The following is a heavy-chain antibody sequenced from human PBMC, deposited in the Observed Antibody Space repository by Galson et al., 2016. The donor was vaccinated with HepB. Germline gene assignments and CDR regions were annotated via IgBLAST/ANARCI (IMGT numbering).Heavy chain of an antibody. J-gene: IGHJ4*02. CDR3: ARVGRYDDLWGNYPFFDY. D-gene: IGHD3-16*02. CDR1: GFTFCDYA. CDR2: ISWNSGSL. Sequence: SLRLSCAASGFTFCDYAMQWVRQPPQKGLEWVSGISWNSGSLEYADSVKGRFTISRDNAKRSVHLQLNSLRPADTAIFYCARVGRYDDLWGNYPFFDYWGQGTLATVSS. V-gene: IGHV3-9*01.